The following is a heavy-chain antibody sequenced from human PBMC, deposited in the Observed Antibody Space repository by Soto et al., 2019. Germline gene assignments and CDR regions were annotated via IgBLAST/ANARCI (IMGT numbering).Heavy chain of an antibody. J-gene: IGHJ4*02. Sequence: QVLLVESGGGVVQPGRSLRLSCEGSGFTFSNYGLHWVRQAPGKGVDWVSFISFDGSHKYYADSVKGRFTISRDNSNNMLYLQMDSLTTEDTAVYYCAKDGAPRYCSRSSCHPAGAYWGQGTLVTVSS. D-gene: IGHD2-15*01. CDR2: ISFDGSHK. CDR3: AKDGAPRYCSRSSCHPAGAY. V-gene: IGHV3-30*18. CDR1: GFTFSNYG.